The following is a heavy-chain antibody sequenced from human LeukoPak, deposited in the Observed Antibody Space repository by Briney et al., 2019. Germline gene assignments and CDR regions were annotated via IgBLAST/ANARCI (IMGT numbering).Heavy chain of an antibody. J-gene: IGHJ4*02. CDR3: TRGGYSGFDSPYVFDY. CDR1: GGSISSHC. D-gene: IGHD5-12*01. CDR2: IYYHGST. Sequence: SGSLSLTCTVSGGSISSHCWSWVRQPPGKGLEWIGNIYYHGSTKYNPSRKRRLTISIDTSKHRFSLKLTSETAADTVVYDCTRGGYSGFDSPYVFDYWGQGTLVTVSS. V-gene: IGHV4-59*11.